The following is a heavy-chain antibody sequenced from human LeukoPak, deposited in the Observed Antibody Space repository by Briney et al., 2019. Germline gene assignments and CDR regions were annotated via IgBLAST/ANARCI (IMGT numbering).Heavy chain of an antibody. D-gene: IGHD3-22*01. Sequence: PGGSLRLSCAASGFSFSVCAMHWVRQAPGKGLEWVATISYDGNNKHYTDSVEGRFTISRDNSKNTLYLQMNTLRVEDTAMYYCVRRVTIYDSSGYFDYWGQGTLVTVSS. V-gene: IGHV3-30-3*01. CDR3: VRRVTIYDSSGYFDY. CDR1: GFSFSVCA. J-gene: IGHJ4*02. CDR2: ISYDGNNK.